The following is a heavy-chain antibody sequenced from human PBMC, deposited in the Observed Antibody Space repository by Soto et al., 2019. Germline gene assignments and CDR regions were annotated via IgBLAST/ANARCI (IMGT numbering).Heavy chain of an antibody. CDR3: ARHSYVDYGGPDQ. CDR1: RVSISSGAYY. J-gene: IGHJ4*02. Sequence: QLQLQESGPGLVKPSETLSLTCTVARVSISSGAYYWGWIRQPPGKGLEWIGSIYYRGGTYYNPPLLGRITISVDTSKNQFSLLLTSVTVADTAVYFCARHSYVDYGGPDQWGQGTLVTVSS. D-gene: IGHD4-17*01. CDR2: IYYRGGT. V-gene: IGHV4-39*01.